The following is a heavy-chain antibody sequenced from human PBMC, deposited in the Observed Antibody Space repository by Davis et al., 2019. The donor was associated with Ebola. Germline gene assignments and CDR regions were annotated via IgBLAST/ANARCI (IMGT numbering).Heavy chain of an antibody. Sequence: MPGGSLRLSCTVSGGSISSYYWSWIRQPPGKGLEWIGYIYYSGSTNYNPSLKSRVTISVDTSKNQFSLKLSSVTAADTAVYYCARVGAEWLLPYYYYGMDVWGQGTTVTVSS. CDR3: ARVGAEWLLPYYYYGMDV. CDR2: IYYSGST. V-gene: IGHV4-59*08. J-gene: IGHJ6*02. CDR1: GGSISSYY. D-gene: IGHD3-3*01.